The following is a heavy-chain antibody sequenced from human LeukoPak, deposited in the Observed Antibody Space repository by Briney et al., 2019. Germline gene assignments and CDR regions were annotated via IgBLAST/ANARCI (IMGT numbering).Heavy chain of an antibody. CDR2: ISPYNDNT. CDR3: TRDHLAADGSDAFDI. CDR1: GYIFTRTG. J-gene: IGHJ3*02. Sequence: ASVKVSCKASGYIFTRTGINWVRQAPGQGLEWMGWISPYNDNTKYAQKFQGRVTKTTDTSTTTAYMDLRSLRSNDTAVYYCTRDHLAADGSDAFDIWGQGTMVTVSS. V-gene: IGHV1-18*04. D-gene: IGHD6-13*01.